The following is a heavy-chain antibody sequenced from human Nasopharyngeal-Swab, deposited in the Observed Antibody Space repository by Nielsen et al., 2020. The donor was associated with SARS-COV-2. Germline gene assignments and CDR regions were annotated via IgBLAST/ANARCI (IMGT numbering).Heavy chain of an antibody. CDR2: IKQDGSET. CDR3: ARLCCENSVYRPFDY. Sequence: GESLKISCAASGFIFSSFAMTWVRQAPGKGLEWVASIKQDGSETYYVDSVKGRFNISRDNAKNSLYLQMNSVRAGDTAVYYCARLCCENSVYRPFDYRGQGAPVTVSS. CDR1: GFIFSSFA. V-gene: IGHV3-7*01. J-gene: IGHJ4*02. D-gene: IGHD2-8*01.